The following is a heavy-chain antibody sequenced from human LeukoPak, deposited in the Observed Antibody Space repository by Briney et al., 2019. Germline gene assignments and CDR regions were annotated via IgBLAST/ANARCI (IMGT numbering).Heavy chain of an antibody. CDR1: GGSISSYC. CDR3: TRGSRYCSSGSCYGWFDP. Sequence: SETLSLTCTVSGGSISSYCWSWIRQPPGKGLEWIGYIYYSGSTNYNPSLKSRVTISVDTSKNQFSLKLNSVTAADTAIYYCTRGSRYCSSGSCYGWFDPWGQGTLVTVSS. CDR2: IYYSGST. J-gene: IGHJ5*02. V-gene: IGHV4-59*01. D-gene: IGHD2-15*01.